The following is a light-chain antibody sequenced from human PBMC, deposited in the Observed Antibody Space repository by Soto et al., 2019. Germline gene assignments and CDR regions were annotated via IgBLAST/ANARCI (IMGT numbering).Light chain of an antibody. V-gene: IGKV1-39*01. CDR3: HQTFSTRSWT. Sequence: IEMTQSPSSLSASVGDRVTITCRAGQSVSSYLNWYQHKPGKAPKLLIYAASSLQSGVPSRFSGSGSGTDFTLTISTLQPEDFATYYCHQTFSTRSWTFGQGTKVDIK. J-gene: IGKJ1*01. CDR1: QSVSSY. CDR2: AAS.